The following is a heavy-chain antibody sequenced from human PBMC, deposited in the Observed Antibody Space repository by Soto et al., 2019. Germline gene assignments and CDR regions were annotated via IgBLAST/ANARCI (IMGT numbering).Heavy chain of an antibody. V-gene: IGHV3-30-3*01. CDR1: GFTFSSYA. J-gene: IGHJ4*02. D-gene: IGHD3-22*01. CDR2: ISYDGSNK. Sequence: LRLSCAASGFTFSSYAMHWVRQGPGKGLEWVAVISYDGSNKNYADSVKGRFTISRDNSKNTLYLQMNSLRAEDTAVYYCARGRGHVIVLVQYYFDYWGQGILVTVSS. CDR3: ARGRGHVIVLVQYYFDY.